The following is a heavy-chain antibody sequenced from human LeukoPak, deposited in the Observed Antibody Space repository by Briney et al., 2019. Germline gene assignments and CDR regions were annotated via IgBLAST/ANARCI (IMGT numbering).Heavy chain of an antibody. CDR1: GFTFTNYG. D-gene: IGHD6-19*01. V-gene: IGHV3-23*01. J-gene: IGHJ4*02. CDR3: AKDGAVAGFDY. Sequence: PGGSLRLSCEASGFTFTNYGMTWVRQAPGKGLEWVSVISDSGDSTYYADSVKGRFTISRDNSKNTLYLQMYSLRVEDTAIYYCAKDGAVAGFDYWGQGTLVTVSS. CDR2: ISDSGDST.